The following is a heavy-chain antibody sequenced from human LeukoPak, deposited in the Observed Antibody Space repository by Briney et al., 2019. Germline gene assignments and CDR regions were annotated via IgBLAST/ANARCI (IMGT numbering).Heavy chain of an antibody. V-gene: IGHV3-23*01. CDR2: TNANSGTT. Sequence: GGSLRLSCAASGFAFSVYAMSWLRQPPGRGLEWVSTTNANSGTTSYAASVRGRFTISRDNSKNTLYLQLNTLRADDTATYYCAKPISGGLAVTADWFHPWGQGTLVVVSS. D-gene: IGHD6-19*01. J-gene: IGHJ5*01. CDR1: GFAFSVYA. CDR3: AKPISGGLAVTADWFHP.